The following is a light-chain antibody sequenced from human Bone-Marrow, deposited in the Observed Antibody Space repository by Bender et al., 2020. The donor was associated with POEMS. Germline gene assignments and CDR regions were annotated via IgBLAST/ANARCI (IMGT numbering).Light chain of an antibody. V-gene: IGLV2-14*02. Sequence: QSALTQPASVSGSPGQSITISCTGTSSDVGSNNLVSWYQQHPGKVPKPIIYEVSKGSSGLTDRFSGSKSGNTASLTISGLQAEDEADYYCCSFTSGDTVVFGGGTKLTVL. CDR1: SSDVGSNNL. CDR3: CSFTSGDTVV. J-gene: IGLJ2*01. CDR2: EVS.